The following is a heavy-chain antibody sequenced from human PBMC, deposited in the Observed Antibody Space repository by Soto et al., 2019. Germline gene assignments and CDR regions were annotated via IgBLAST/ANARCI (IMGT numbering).Heavy chain of an antibody. CDR3: ARGTWSYYFDY. J-gene: IGHJ4*02. CDR1: GGSISSGGYY. D-gene: IGHD3-10*01. V-gene: IGHV4-31*03. Sequence: SETLSLTCTVSGGSISSGGYYWSWIRQHPGKGLEWIGYIYYSGSTYYNPSLKSRVTISVDTSKNQFSLKLSSVTAADTAVYYCARGTWSYYFDYWGQGTLVTVSS. CDR2: IYYSGST.